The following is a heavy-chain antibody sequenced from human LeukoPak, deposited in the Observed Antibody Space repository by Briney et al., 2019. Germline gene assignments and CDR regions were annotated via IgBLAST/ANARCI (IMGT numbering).Heavy chain of an antibody. J-gene: IGHJ5*02. Sequence: PSETLSLTCAVYGGSFSGYYWSWIRQPPGKGLEWIGEINHSGSTNYNPSLKSRVTIPVDTSKNQFSLKLSSVTAADAAVYYCARGLLTGYSSSWYVGSYNWFDPWGQGTLVTVSS. CDR3: ARGLLTGYSSSWYVGSYNWFDP. CDR1: GGSFSGYY. V-gene: IGHV4-34*01. CDR2: INHSGST. D-gene: IGHD6-13*01.